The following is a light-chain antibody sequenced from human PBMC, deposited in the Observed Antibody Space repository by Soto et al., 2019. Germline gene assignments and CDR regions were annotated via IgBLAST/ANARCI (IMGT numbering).Light chain of an antibody. Sequence: QSALTQPASVSGSPGQSITISCTGTSSDVGSYDLVSWYQQHPTKAPKLMIYEVSKRPSGVSNRFSGSKSDNTASLTISGLQAEDEADYYCCSYAGRSTLAVFGGGTKLTVL. CDR2: EVS. V-gene: IGLV2-23*02. CDR1: SSDVGSYDL. CDR3: CSYAGRSTLAV. J-gene: IGLJ7*01.